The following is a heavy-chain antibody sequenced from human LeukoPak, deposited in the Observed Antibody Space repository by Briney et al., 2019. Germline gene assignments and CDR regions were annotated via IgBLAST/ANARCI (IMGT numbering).Heavy chain of an antibody. CDR2: INPNSGGT. CDR1: GYTFTSYY. Sequence: ASVKVSCKASGYTFTSYYMHWVRQAPGQGLEWMGWINPNSGGTNYAQKFQGRVTMTRDTSISTAYMELSRLRSDDTAVYHCARGPTAMVPYFDYWGQGTLVTVSS. CDR3: ARGPTAMVPYFDY. J-gene: IGHJ4*02. D-gene: IGHD5-18*01. V-gene: IGHV1-2*02.